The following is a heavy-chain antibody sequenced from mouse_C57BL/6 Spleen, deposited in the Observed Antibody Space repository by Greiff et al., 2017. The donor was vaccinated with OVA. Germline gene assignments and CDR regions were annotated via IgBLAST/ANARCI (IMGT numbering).Heavy chain of an antibody. CDR2: IYPGSGST. Sequence: VKLQQPGAELVKPGASVKMSCKASGYTFTSYWITWVKQRPGQGLEWIGDIYPGSGSTNYNEKFKSKATLTVDTSSSTAYMQLSSLTSEDSAVYYCARSPGRRYYYAMDYWGQGTSVTVSS. CDR3: ARSPGRRYYYAMDY. V-gene: IGHV1-55*01. CDR1: GYTFTSYW. D-gene: IGHD1-1*01. J-gene: IGHJ4*01.